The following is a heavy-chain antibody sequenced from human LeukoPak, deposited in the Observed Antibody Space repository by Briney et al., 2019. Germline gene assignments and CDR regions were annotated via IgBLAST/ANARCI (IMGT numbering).Heavy chain of an antibody. J-gene: IGHJ4*02. CDR2: ISGSGGST. CDR1: GFTFSSYS. V-gene: IGHV3-23*01. Sequence: GGSLRLSCAASGFTFSSYSMNWVRQAPGKGLEWVSAISGSGGSTYYADSVKGRFTISRDNSKNTLYLQMNSLRAEDTAVYYCAKPGGLEVIASDFDYWGQGTLVTVSS. D-gene: IGHD2-21*01. CDR3: AKPGGLEVIASDFDY.